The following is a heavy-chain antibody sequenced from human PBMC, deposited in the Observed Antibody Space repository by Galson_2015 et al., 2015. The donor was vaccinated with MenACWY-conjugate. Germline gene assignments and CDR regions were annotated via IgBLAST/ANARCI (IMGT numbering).Heavy chain of an antibody. D-gene: IGHD1-1*01. CDR3: ARDNNWSVDS. J-gene: IGHJ4*02. V-gene: IGHV3-74*01. Sequence: SLRLSCAASGFTFNNYWMHWVRQPPGKGLEWISYIKADGSFSNYADSAKGRFTISTDNAKNMVYLQMDGLGDEDTAVYFCARDNNWSVDSWGQGTLVTVSS. CDR2: IKADGSFS. CDR1: GFTFNNYW.